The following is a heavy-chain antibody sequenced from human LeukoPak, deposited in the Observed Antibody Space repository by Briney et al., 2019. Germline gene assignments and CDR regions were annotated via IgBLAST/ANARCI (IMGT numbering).Heavy chain of an antibody. V-gene: IGHV1-2*02. CDR2: INPNSGGT. D-gene: IGHD2-2*01. Sequence: ASVKVSRKASGYTFTGYYMHWVRQAPGQGLEWMGWINPNSGGTNYAQKFQGRVTMTRDTSISTAYMELSRLRSDDTAVYHCARDIVVVPAATIPLTWGQGTLVTVSS. CDR3: ARDIVVVPAATIPLT. CDR1: GYTFTGYY. J-gene: IGHJ5*02.